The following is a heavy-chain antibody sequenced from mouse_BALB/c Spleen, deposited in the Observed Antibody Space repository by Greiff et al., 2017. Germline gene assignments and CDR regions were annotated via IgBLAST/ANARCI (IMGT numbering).Heavy chain of an antibody. V-gene: IGHV1-77*01. CDR1: GYTFTDYY. D-gene: IGHD1-1*01. J-gene: IGHJ3*01. CDR3: ARWDGTTPFAY. Sequence: VQLQQSGAELARPGASVKLSCKASGYTFTDYYINWVKQRTGQGLEWIGEIYPGSGNTYYNEKFKGKATLTADKSSSTAYMQLSSLTSEDSAVYFCARWDGTTPFAYWGQGTLVTVSA. CDR2: IYPGSGNT.